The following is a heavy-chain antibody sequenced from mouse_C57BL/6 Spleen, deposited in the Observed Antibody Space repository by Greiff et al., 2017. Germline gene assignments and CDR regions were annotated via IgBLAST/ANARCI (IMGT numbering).Heavy chain of an antibody. J-gene: IGHJ4*01. D-gene: IGHD1-1*01. V-gene: IGHV1-61*01. Sequence: VQLQQPGAELVRPGSSVKLSCKASGYTFTSYWMDWVKQRPGQGLEWIGNIYPSDSETHYNQKFKDKATLTVDKSSSTAYMQLSSLTSVDSAVYYCARRRGYYYGSSYDAMDYWGQGTSVTVSS. CDR3: ARRRGYYYGSSYDAMDY. CDR1: GYTFTSYW. CDR2: IYPSDSET.